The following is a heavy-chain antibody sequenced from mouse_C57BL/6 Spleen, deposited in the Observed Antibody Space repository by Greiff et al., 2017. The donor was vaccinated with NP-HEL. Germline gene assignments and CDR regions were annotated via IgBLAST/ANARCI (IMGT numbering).Heavy chain of an antibody. D-gene: IGHD1-1*01. CDR3: ARSSITTVVDPYYYAMDY. CDR1: GFNIKNTY. V-gene: IGHV14-3*01. CDR2: IDPANGNT. Sequence: DVKLVESVAELVRPGASVKLSCTASGFNIKNTYMHWVKQRPEQGLEWIGRIDPANGNTKYAPKFQGKATITADTSSNTAYLQLSSLTSEDTAIYYCARSSITTVVDPYYYAMDYWGQGTSVTVSS. J-gene: IGHJ4*01.